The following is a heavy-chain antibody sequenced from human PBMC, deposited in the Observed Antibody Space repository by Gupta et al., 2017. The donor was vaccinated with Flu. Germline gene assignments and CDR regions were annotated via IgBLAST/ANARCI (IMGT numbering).Heavy chain of an antibody. CDR1: GCPFSTYA. J-gene: IGHJ5*01. Sequence: EVQLVDSGGGLVKPGWSLRLSCTISGCPFSTYAFNWFRQAPGKGLEWVAPISSSSTYIFYADSVKGRFTVSRNNAENSLYLQMNSLRAEDTAVYYCARDAAGTDFNWFDPWGQGTLVTVSS. CDR2: ISSSSTYI. CDR3: ARDAAGTDFNWFDP. D-gene: IGHD6-13*01. V-gene: IGHV3-21*01.